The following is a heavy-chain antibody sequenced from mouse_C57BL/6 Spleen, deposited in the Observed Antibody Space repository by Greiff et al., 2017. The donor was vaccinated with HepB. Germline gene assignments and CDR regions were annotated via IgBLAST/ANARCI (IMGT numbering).Heavy chain of an antibody. CDR3: ASYDYDGVFDY. J-gene: IGHJ2*01. Sequence: VQLQQSGAELVKPGASVKISCKASGYTFTDYYINWVKQRPGQGLEWIGKIGPGSGSTYYNEKFKGKATLTADKSSSTADMQLSSLTSEDSAVYFCASYDYDGVFDYWGQGTTLTVSS. CDR1: GYTFTDYY. D-gene: IGHD2-4*01. CDR2: IGPGSGST. V-gene: IGHV1-77*01.